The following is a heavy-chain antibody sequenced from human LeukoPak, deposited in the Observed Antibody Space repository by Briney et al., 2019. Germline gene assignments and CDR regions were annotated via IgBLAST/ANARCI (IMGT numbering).Heavy chain of an antibody. CDR3: ARDRREGYCSSTSCYIGIYYYYMDV. D-gene: IGHD2-2*02. CDR1: GGSISSYY. CDR2: IYTSGST. Sequence: PSETLSLTCTVSGGSISSYYWSWIRQPAGKGLEWIGRIYTSGSTNYNPSLKSRVTMSVDTSKNQFSLKLSSVTAADTAVYYCARDRREGYCSSTSCYIGIYYYYMDVWGKGTTVTVSS. V-gene: IGHV4-4*07. J-gene: IGHJ6*03.